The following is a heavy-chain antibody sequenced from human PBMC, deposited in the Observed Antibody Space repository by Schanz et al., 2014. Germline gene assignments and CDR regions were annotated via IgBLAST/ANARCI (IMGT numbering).Heavy chain of an antibody. CDR2: IISILGIP. D-gene: IGHD1-26*01. Sequence: QVQLVQSGAEVKKPGSSVKVSCKASGGTFSSYTISWVRQAPGQGLEWMGRIISILGIPNYAQKFQGRVTFTADKSTSTAYMELRSLTSDDSAVYYCARDRDQWDGNYLDYWGQGTLVTVSS. V-gene: IGHV1-69*08. J-gene: IGHJ4*02. CDR3: ARDRDQWDGNYLDY. CDR1: GGTFSSYT.